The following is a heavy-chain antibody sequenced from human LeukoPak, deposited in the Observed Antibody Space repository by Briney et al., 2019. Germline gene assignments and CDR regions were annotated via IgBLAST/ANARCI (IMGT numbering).Heavy chain of an antibody. Sequence: GGSLRLSCAASGFTFSDYYMSWIRQAPGKGLEWVSYISSSGSTIYYADSVKGRFTISRDNAKNSLYLQMNSLRAEDTAVYHCARVWNNWNHDYWGRGTLVTVSS. CDR1: GFTFSDYY. J-gene: IGHJ4*02. CDR3: ARVWNNWNHDY. CDR2: ISSSGSTI. D-gene: IGHD1-14*01. V-gene: IGHV3-11*01.